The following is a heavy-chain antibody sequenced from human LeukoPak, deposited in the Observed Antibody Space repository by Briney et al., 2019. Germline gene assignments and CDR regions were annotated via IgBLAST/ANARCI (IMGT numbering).Heavy chain of an antibody. V-gene: IGHV1-2*02. Sequence: ASVKVSCKASGYTFTGYYMHWVRQAPGQGLEWMGWINPNSGGTNYAQKFQGRVTMARDTSISTAYMELTRLRSDDTAVYYCARDWMSTITDYWGQGTLVTVSS. J-gene: IGHJ4*02. CDR2: INPNSGGT. D-gene: IGHD5-24*01. CDR3: ARDWMSTITDY. CDR1: GYTFTGYY.